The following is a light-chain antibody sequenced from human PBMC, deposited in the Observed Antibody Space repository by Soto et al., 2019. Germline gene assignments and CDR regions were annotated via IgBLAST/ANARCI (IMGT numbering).Light chain of an antibody. CDR1: SGDVGGYDY. Sequence: QSALTQPPSASGSPGQSVTISCTGTSGDVGGYDYVSWYQQHPGKAPKLMIYEVTKRPLGVPDRFSGSKSGNTASLTVSGLQAEDEADYYCATWDSALSAGVFGGGTKLTVL. J-gene: IGLJ3*02. CDR2: EVT. V-gene: IGLV2-8*01. CDR3: ATWDSALSAGV.